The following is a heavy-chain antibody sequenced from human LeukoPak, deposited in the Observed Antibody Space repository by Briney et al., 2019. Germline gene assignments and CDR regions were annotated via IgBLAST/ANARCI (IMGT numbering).Heavy chain of an antibody. J-gene: IGHJ5*02. Sequence: PGGSLRLSCAASGFTFSSYWMHWVRQAPGKGLVWVSRINSDGSSTSYADSVKGRFTISRDNAKITLYLQMNSLRAEDTAVYYCARVVVPAAHNWFDPWGQGTLVTVSS. CDR1: GFTFSSYW. V-gene: IGHV3-74*01. D-gene: IGHD2-2*01. CDR2: INSDGSST. CDR3: ARVVVPAAHNWFDP.